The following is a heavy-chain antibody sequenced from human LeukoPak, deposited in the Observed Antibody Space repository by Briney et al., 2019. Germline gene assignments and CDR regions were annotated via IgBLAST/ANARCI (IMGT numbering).Heavy chain of an antibody. J-gene: IGHJ6*02. CDR3: ATDQAFDWYYYYYGMDV. CDR1: GFTFRNYA. CDR2: IGTSDNAT. V-gene: IGHV3-23*01. Sequence: GGSLRLSCAASGFTFRNYALSWVRQAPGKGLEWVSSIGTSDNATYYADSVKGRFTISRDNSKNTLYLQMNSLRAEDTTVYYCATDQAFDWYYYYYGMDVWGLGTTVSVSS. D-gene: IGHD3-9*01.